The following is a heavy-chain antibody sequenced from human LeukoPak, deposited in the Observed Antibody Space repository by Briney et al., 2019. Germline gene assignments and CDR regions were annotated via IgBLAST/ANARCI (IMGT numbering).Heavy chain of an antibody. Sequence: WSSVKVSCKASGGTLSSYAISWVRQAPGQGVEGMGRIIPIFGTANYAQKFQGRVTITADESTSTDYLELSSLRSEDTAVYSCARTALLWFGELLTDWFDPWGQGTLVTVSS. CDR1: GGTLSSYA. V-gene: IGHV1-69*13. CDR2: IIPIFGTA. D-gene: IGHD3-10*01. CDR3: ARTALLWFGELLTDWFDP. J-gene: IGHJ5*02.